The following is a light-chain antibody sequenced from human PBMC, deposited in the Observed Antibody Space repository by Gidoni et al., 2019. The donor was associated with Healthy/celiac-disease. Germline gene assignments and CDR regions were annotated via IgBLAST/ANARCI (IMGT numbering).Light chain of an antibody. V-gene: IGKV3-20*01. J-gene: IGKJ2*01. Sequence: EIVLTQSPGTLSLSPGERATLSCRASQSVSSSYLAWYQQKPGQDPRLLIYGASSRATGIPDRFSGSGSGTDFTLTISRLEPEDFAVYYCQQYGSSPYTFGQXTKLEIK. CDR3: QQYGSSPYT. CDR1: QSVSSSY. CDR2: GAS.